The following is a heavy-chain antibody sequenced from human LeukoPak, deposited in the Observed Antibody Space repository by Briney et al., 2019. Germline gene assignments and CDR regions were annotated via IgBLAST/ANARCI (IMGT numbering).Heavy chain of an antibody. CDR1: GFTFSSYG. V-gene: IGHV3-7*04. D-gene: IGHD2-21*02. CDR2: IKQDGSEK. Sequence: GGSLRLSCAASGFTFSSYGMHWVRQAPGKGLEWVANIKQDGSEKYYVDSVKGRFTISRDNAKNSLYLQMNSLRAEDTAVYYCARDIVVVTAITYYFDYWGQGTLVTVSS. CDR3: ARDIVVVTAITYYFDY. J-gene: IGHJ4*02.